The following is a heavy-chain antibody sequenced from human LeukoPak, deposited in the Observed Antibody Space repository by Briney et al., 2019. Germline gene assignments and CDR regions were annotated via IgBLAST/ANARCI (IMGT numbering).Heavy chain of an antibody. D-gene: IGHD2-2*01. V-gene: IGHV3-64D*06. CDR2: ISSNGGST. CDR3: ARDPCHGALDY. Sequence: GGSLRPSCAASGFTFSSYSMNWVRQAPGKGLEYVSAISSNGGSTYYADSVKGRFTISRDNSKNTLYLQMSSLRAEDTAVYYCARDPCHGALDYWGQGALVTVSS. J-gene: IGHJ4*02. CDR1: GFTFSSYS.